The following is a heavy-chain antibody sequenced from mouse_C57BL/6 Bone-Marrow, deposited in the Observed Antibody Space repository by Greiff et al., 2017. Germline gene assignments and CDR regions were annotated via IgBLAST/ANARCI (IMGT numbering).Heavy chain of an antibody. V-gene: IGHV1-81*01. CDR2: IYPRSGNT. CDR3: ARDGNYYYGSSRPFDY. Sequence: QVQLQQSGAELARPGASVKLSCKASGYTFTSYGISWVKQRTGQGLEWIGEIYPRSGNTYYNEKFKGKATLTADKSSSTAYMELRSLTSEDSAVYFCARDGNYYYGSSRPFDYWGQGTTLTVSS. CDR1: GYTFTSYG. J-gene: IGHJ2*01. D-gene: IGHD1-1*01.